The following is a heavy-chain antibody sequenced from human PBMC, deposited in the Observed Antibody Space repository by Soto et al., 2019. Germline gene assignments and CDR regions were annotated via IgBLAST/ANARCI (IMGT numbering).Heavy chain of an antibody. CDR1: GGSITHYS. V-gene: IGHV4-4*07. CDR3: SRDQGVVVTADNWFDP. Sequence: LSLTCTVSGGSITHYSWVWIRQPAGKALEWIGRIFSSGSTNYNPPPKCRITMSLDTSKNQFTMKLNSAAATDTAVYFCSRDQGVVVTADNWFDPWGQGILVTVSS. D-gene: IGHD2-21*02. J-gene: IGHJ5*02. CDR2: IFSSGST.